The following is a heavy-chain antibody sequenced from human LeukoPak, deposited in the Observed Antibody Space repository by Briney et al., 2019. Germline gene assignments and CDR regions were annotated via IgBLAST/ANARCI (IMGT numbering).Heavy chain of an antibody. CDR1: GFTFSDYY. Sequence: GGSLRLFCAASGFTFSDYYMSWIRQAPGKGLEWVSYISSIGSTIYYADSVKGRFTISRDNAKNSLYLQMNSLRAEDTAVYYCARDHPNYDFWSGYYYYGMDVWGQGTTVTVSS. D-gene: IGHD3-3*01. CDR3: ARDHPNYDFWSGYYYYGMDV. CDR2: ISSIGSTI. J-gene: IGHJ6*02. V-gene: IGHV3-11*01.